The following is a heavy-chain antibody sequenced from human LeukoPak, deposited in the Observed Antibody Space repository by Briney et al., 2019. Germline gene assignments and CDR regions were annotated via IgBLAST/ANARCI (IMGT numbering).Heavy chain of an antibody. V-gene: IGHV3-48*04. CDR2: ISSSSSTI. Sequence: PGGSLRLSCAASGFTFSSYSMNWVRQAPGKGLEWVSYISSSSSTIYYADSVKGRFTISRDNAKNSLYLQMNSLRAEDTAVYYCARRYDSSGYYYWATAPFDYWGQGTLVTVSS. D-gene: IGHD3-22*01. CDR1: GFTFSSYS. CDR3: ARRYDSSGYYYWATAPFDY. J-gene: IGHJ4*02.